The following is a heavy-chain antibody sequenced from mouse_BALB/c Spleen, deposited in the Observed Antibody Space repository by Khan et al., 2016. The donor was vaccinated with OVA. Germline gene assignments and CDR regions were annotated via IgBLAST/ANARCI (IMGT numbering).Heavy chain of an antibody. J-gene: IGHJ2*01. Sequence: VQLKVSGPGLVKPSQSLSLTCTVTGYSITSGYGWNWIRQFPGNKLEWMGYISYSGSTNYNPSLKSRISITRDTSKNQFFLQLNSVTTEGAATXYCAKAARIKYWGQGTTLTVSS. CDR3: AKAARIKY. CDR1: GYSITSGYG. D-gene: IGHD1-2*01. V-gene: IGHV3-2*02. CDR2: ISYSGST.